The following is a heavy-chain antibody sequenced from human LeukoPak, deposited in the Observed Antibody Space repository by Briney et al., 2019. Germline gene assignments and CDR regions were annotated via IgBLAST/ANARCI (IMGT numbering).Heavy chain of an antibody. CDR3: ARDLGTYCSGTSCPDWDYYYGMDV. CDR2: IKQDGSEK. J-gene: IGHJ6*02. CDR1: AFTFSSYW. D-gene: IGHD2-2*01. V-gene: IGHV3-7*01. Sequence: GGSLGLSCAASAFTFSSYWMSWVRQAPGKGLEGVANIKQDGSEKYYVDSVKGRFTISRDNAKNSLYLQMNSLRAEDTAVYYCARDLGTYCSGTSCPDWDYYYGMDVWGQGTTVTVSS.